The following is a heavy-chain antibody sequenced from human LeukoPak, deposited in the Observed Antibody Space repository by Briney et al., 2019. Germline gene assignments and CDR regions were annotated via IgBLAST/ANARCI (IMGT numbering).Heavy chain of an antibody. Sequence: SQTLSLTCTVSGGSISSGGYYWSWLRQHPGKGLEWIGYIYYSGSTYYNPSLKSLVTISVDTSKNQFSLKLSSVTAADTAVYYCARELLSDRYFDYWGQGTLVTVSS. CDR3: ARELLSDRYFDY. D-gene: IGHD2/OR15-2a*01. CDR1: GGSISSGGYY. V-gene: IGHV4-31*01. J-gene: IGHJ4*02. CDR2: IYYSGST.